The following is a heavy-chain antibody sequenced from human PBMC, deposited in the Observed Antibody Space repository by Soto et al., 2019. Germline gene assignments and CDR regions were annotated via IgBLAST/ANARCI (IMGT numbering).Heavy chain of an antibody. Sequence: QVQLVESGGGLVKPGGSLRLSCAASGFTFSDYYMSWIRQAPGKGLEWVSYISSSSSYTNYADSVKGRFTISRDNAKNSLYLQMNSRRAEDTAVYYCASHRDSSGYYYYWGQGTLVTVSS. D-gene: IGHD3-22*01. CDR3: ASHRDSSGYYYY. J-gene: IGHJ4*02. V-gene: IGHV3-11*06. CDR1: GFTFSDYY. CDR2: ISSSSSYT.